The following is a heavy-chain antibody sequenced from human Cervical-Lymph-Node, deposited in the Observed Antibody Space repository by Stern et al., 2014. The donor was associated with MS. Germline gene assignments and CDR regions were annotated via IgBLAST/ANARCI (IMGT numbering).Heavy chain of an antibody. V-gene: IGHV5-51*01. Sequence: VQLVESGAEVKKPGESLKISCKGYGYSFTSYWIGWVRQMPGKGLEWMGIIYPGDSDTRYSPSFQGQVTISADKSISTAYLQWSSLKASDTAMYYCARRAVGARSKNEAWFDPWGQGTLVTVSS. CDR1: GYSFTSYW. CDR3: ARRAVGARSKNEAWFDP. CDR2: IYPGDSDT. D-gene: IGHD1-26*01. J-gene: IGHJ5*02.